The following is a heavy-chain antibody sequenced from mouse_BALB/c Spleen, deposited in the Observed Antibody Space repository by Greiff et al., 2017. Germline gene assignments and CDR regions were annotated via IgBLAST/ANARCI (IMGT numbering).Heavy chain of an antibody. V-gene: IGHV5-17*02. CDR2: ISSGSSTI. CDR3: AREEDYGSSSFAY. D-gene: IGHD1-1*01. J-gene: IGHJ3*01. CDR1: GFTFSSFG. Sequence: VESGGGLVQPGGSRKLSCAASGFTFSSFGMHWVRQAPEKGLEWVAYISSGSSTIYYADTVKGRFTISRDNPKNTLFLQMTSLRSEDTAMYYCAREEDYGSSSFAYWGQGTLVTVSA.